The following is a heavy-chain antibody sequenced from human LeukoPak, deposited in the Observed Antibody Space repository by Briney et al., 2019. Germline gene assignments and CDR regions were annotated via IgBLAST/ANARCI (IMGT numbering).Heavy chain of an antibody. CDR1: GFTFSNYA. J-gene: IGHJ4*02. Sequence: GGSLRLSCAASGFTFSNYAMSWVRQAPGKGLEWVSTISATGTSTYYADSVKGRLTISRDNSKNTLYLQMNSLRAEDTAVYSCAKDSGTYYKAFDYWGQGTLVTVSS. CDR2: ISATGTST. CDR3: AKDSGTYYKAFDY. D-gene: IGHD1-26*01. V-gene: IGHV3-23*01.